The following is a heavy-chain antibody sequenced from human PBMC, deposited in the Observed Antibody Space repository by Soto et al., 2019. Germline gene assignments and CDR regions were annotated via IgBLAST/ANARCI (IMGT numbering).Heavy chain of an antibody. Sequence: EVQLLESGGGLVQPGGSLRLSCAASGFTFSSYAMSWVRQAPGKGLEWVSAISGSGGSTYYADSVKGRFTISRDNSKNTRYLQMNSLRADDTAVYYCAKLGSCSSTSCYAHFDWWGQGTLVTVSS. CDR2: ISGSGGST. CDR1: GFTFSSYA. V-gene: IGHV3-23*01. CDR3: AKLGSCSSTSCYAHFDW. D-gene: IGHD2-2*01. J-gene: IGHJ4*02.